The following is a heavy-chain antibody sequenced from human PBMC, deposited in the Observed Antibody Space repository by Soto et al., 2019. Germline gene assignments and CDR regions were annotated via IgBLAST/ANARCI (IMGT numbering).Heavy chain of an antibody. CDR2: ISAHNGNT. J-gene: IGHJ4*02. CDR1: GYTFTSYG. Sequence: QVHLVQSGAEVKKPGASVKVSCKASGYTFTSYGITWVRKTTGQGLEWMGWISAHNGNTGYAQKLQGRVIVTRDTSTSTAYMELRSLISDDTAVDYCARGRYGDYWGQGALVTVSS. CDR3: ARGRYGDY. D-gene: IGHD1-1*01. V-gene: IGHV1-18*01.